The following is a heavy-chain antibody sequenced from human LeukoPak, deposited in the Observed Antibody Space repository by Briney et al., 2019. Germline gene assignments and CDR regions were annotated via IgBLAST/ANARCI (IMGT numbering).Heavy chain of an antibody. D-gene: IGHD2-2*01. CDR1: SGSISSYY. J-gene: IGHJ6*03. V-gene: IGHV4-4*07. CDR2: ISSSGST. CDR3: AREKIKYCSTTSCYRDRYYYYMDV. Sequence: PSETLSFTCTVSSGSISSYYWSWIRQPAGKGLEWIGGISSSGSTNHNPSLKSRVTISVDTSKSQFSLKLSSVTAADTAVYYCAREKIKYCSTTSCYRDRYYYYMDVWGKGTTVTISS.